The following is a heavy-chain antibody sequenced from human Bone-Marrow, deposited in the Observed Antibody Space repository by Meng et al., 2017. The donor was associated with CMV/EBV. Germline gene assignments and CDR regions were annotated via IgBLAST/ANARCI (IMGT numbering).Heavy chain of an antibody. CDR1: GFTFSTYA. CDR3: AKIRIAAGPFDY. J-gene: IGHJ4*02. V-gene: IGHV3-30*18. D-gene: IGHD6-25*01. CDR2: TSYDESDI. Sequence: AASGFTFSTYAMHWVRQAPGRGLEWVAVTSYDESDIYYADSVKGRFTISRDNSKNTLYLQMNSLRVEDTAVYYCAKIRIAAGPFDYWGQGTLVTVSS.